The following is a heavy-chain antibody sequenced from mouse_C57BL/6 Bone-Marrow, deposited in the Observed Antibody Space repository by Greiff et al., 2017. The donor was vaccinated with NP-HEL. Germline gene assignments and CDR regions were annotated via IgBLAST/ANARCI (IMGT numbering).Heavy chain of an antibody. Sequence: DVMLVESGGGLVKPGGSLKLSCAASGFTFSSYAMSWVRQTPEKRLEWVATISDGGSYTYYPDNVKGRFTISRDNAKNNLYLQMSHLKSEDTAMYYCAREGSYYYGSTLMDYWGQGTSVTVSS. CDR1: GFTFSSYA. V-gene: IGHV5-4*01. D-gene: IGHD1-1*01. CDR3: AREGSYYYGSTLMDY. CDR2: ISDGGSYT. J-gene: IGHJ4*01.